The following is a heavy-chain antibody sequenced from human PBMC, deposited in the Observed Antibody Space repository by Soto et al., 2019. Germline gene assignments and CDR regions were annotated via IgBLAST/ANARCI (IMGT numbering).Heavy chain of an antibody. Sequence: GGSLRLSCAASGFTFSSYWMSWVRQAPGKGLEWVANIKQDGSEKYYVDSVKGRFTISRDNAKNSLYLQMNSLRAEDAAVYYCARLALSKYQLLPDYFDYWGQGTLVTVSS. J-gene: IGHJ4*02. V-gene: IGHV3-7*01. CDR3: ARLALSKYQLLPDYFDY. CDR1: GFTFSSYW. CDR2: IKQDGSEK. D-gene: IGHD2-2*01.